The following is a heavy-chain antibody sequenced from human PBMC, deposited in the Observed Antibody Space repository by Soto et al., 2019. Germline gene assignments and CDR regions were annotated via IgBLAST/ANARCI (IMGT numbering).Heavy chain of an antibody. D-gene: IGHD1-26*01. CDR3: ARGVYSVSYYFDY. Sequence: PSETLSLTCTVSGGSISSYYWSWIRQPPGKGLEWIGYIYYSGSTNYNPSLKSRVTISVDTSKNQFSLKLTSATAADTAVYYCARGVYSVSYYFDYWGQGTLVTVSS. J-gene: IGHJ4*02. CDR2: IYYSGST. CDR1: GGSISSYY. V-gene: IGHV4-59*01.